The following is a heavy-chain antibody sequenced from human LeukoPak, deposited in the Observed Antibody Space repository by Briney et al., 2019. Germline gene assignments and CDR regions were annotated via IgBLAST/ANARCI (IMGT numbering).Heavy chain of an antibody. J-gene: IGHJ5*02. CDR2: IYYSGST. CDR1: GGSISSYY. D-gene: IGHD6-13*01. CDR3: ARVIAAADWFDP. V-gene: IGHV4-59*12. Sequence: SETLSLTCTVSGGSISSYYWSWIRQPPGKGLEWIGYIYYSGSTYYNPSLKSRVTISVDTSKNQFSLKLSSVTAADTAVYYCARVIAAADWFDPWGQGTLVTVSS.